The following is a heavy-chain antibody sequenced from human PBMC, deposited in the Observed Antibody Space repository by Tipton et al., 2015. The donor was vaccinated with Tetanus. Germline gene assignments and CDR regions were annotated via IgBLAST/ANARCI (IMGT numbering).Heavy chain of an antibody. Sequence: TLSLTCAVSGGSISSGGYSWTWIRQPPGKGLQWIGYIYQTGSTYFNPSLRSRLTMSFKMSKNQFSLKLTSVTAADTAVYYCARANNEFPKKGPFDSWGQGSLVIVSS. V-gene: IGHV4-30-2*01. CDR3: ARANNEFPKKGPFDS. CDR1: GGSISSGGYS. J-gene: IGHJ4*02. D-gene: IGHD1-1*01. CDR2: IYQTGST.